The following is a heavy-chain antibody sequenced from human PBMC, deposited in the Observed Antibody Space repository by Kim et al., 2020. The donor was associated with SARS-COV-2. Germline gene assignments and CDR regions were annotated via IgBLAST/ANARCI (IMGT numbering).Heavy chain of an antibody. D-gene: IGHD1-26*01. CDR2: INPNSGGT. CDR1: GYTFTGYY. Sequence: ASVKVSCKASGYTFTGYYMHWVRQAPGQGLEWMGWINPNSGGTNYAQKFQGRVTMTRDTSISTAYMELSRLRSDDTAVYYCARDLEGATVNWFDPWGQGTLVTVSS. CDR3: ARDLEGATVNWFDP. V-gene: IGHV1-2*02. J-gene: IGHJ5*02.